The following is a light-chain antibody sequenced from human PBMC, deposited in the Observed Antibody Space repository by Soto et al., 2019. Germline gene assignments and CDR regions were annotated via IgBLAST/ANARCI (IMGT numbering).Light chain of an antibody. V-gene: IGLV2-23*03. J-gene: IGLJ1*01. CDR2: EGS. CDR3: CSYAGSSTFAYV. CDR1: SSDVGSYNL. Sequence: QSVLTQPASVSGSPGQSITISCTGTSSDVGSYNLVSWYQQHPGKAPKLMIYEGSKRPSGVSHRFSGSKSGNTASPTISGLQAEDEADYYCCSYAGSSTFAYVFGTGTKLTVL.